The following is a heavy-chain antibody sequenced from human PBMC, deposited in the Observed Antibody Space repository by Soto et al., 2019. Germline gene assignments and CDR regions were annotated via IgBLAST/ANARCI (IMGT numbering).Heavy chain of an antibody. J-gene: IGHJ4*02. CDR2: IYYSGST. CDR3: ARGPQWELYYFDY. Sequence: SETLSLTCVVSGGSLSSYYWSWIRQPPGKGLEWIGYIYYSGSTNYNPSLKSRVTISVDTSKNQFSLKLSSVTASDTAVYYCARGPQWELYYFDYWGQGTLVTVSS. CDR1: GGSLSSYY. V-gene: IGHV4-59*01. D-gene: IGHD1-26*01.